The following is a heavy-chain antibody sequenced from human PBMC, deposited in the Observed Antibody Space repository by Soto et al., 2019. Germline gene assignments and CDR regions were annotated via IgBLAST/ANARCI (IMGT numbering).Heavy chain of an antibody. CDR1: GGSFSGYS. D-gene: IGHD6-13*01. J-gene: IGHJ5*02. Sequence: PSETLSLTCAVYGGSFSGYSWTLVRQPPGTGLEWIGEINHSGSTNYNPSLKSRVTISVDTSKNQFSLKLSSVTAADTAVYYCARAKAPLYSSSWYWFDPWGQGTLVTVS. V-gene: IGHV4-34*01. CDR2: INHSGST. CDR3: ARAKAPLYSSSWYWFDP.